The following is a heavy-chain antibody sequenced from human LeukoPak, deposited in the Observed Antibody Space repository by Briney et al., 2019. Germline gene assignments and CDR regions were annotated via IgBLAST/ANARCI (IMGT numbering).Heavy chain of an antibody. V-gene: IGHV3-21*01. J-gene: IGHJ4*02. Sequence: GGSLRLSCAASGFTFSSYSMNWVRQAPGKGLEWVSSISSSSSYIYYADSVKGRFTISRDNAKNSLYLQMNSLRAEGTAVYYCASSDSGWYEDFDYWGQGTLVTVSS. CDR2: ISSSSSYI. CDR3: ASSDSGWYEDFDY. D-gene: IGHD6-19*01. CDR1: GFTFSSYS.